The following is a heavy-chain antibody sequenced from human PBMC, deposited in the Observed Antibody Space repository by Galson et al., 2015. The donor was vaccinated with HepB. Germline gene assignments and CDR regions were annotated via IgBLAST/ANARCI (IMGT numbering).Heavy chain of an antibody. V-gene: IGHV3-23*01. J-gene: IGHJ5*01. CDR1: GFTFSRYA. Sequence: SLRLSCAASGFTFSRYAMNRVRQAPGRGLEWISSITGPGGGTYSADSVKGRFTISRDNSRNTLFLHIDSLRAEDTAVCYCATARDDFWSGYWFDSWGQGTLVTVSS. CDR2: ITGPGGGT. D-gene: IGHD3-3*01. CDR3: ATARDDFWSGYWFDS.